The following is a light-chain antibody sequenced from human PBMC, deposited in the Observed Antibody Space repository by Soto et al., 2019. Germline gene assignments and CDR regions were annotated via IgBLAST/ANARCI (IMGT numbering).Light chain of an antibody. Sequence: EIVLTQSPATLSLSPGERATLSCRASQSVSSYLAWYQQKPGQAPRLLIYDASNRATGIPARFSGSGSGTDFTLTISSLEPEDFAVYYCQQRSNWPPTVGPGTKVDSK. CDR1: QSVSSY. CDR2: DAS. CDR3: QQRSNWPPT. V-gene: IGKV3-11*01. J-gene: IGKJ3*01.